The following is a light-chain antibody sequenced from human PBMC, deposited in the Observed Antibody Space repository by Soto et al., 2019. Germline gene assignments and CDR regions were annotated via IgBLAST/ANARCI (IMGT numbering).Light chain of an antibody. CDR2: SNN. V-gene: IGLV1-44*01. CDR3: AAWDDSLNGPV. CDR1: SSNIGINT. J-gene: IGLJ3*02. Sequence: QSVLTQPPSASGTPGQRVTISCSGSSSNIGINTVNWYQQLPRTAPKLLIYSNNQRPSGVPDRFSGSKSGTSASLAISGLQSEDEADYYCAAWDDSLNGPVFGGGTKLTVL.